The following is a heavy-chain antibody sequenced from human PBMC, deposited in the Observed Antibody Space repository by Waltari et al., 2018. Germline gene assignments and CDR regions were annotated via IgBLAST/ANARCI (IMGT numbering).Heavy chain of an antibody. CDR3: ARDPDYEISAGWFDP. D-gene: IGHD3-22*01. Sequence: EVQLVESGGGLVKPGGSLRLSCAASGFTFSSYSMNWVRQAPGKGLEWVSSISSRSSYIYYADSVKGRFTIARDNAKNSLYLQMNSLRAEDTAVYYCARDPDYEISAGWFDPWGQGTLVTVSS. CDR2: ISSRSSYI. J-gene: IGHJ5*02. CDR1: GFTFSSYS. V-gene: IGHV3-21*01.